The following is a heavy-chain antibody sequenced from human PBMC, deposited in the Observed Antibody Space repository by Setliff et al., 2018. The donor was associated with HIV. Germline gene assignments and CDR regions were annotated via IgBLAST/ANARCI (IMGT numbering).Heavy chain of an antibody. Sequence: GGSLRLSCATSGFTFSNYAMSWVRQAPGKGLEWVSYISGSSSSIFYAESVKGRFTISRDNAKNSLYLQMNSLRVEDTAVYYCARAPEEPYDYLWGSSRHYFPFYMDVWGKGTTVTVSS. CDR3: ARAPEEPYDYLWGSSRHYFPFYMDV. V-gene: IGHV3-48*01. D-gene: IGHD3-16*02. CDR1: GFTFSNYA. J-gene: IGHJ6*03. CDR2: ISGSSSSI.